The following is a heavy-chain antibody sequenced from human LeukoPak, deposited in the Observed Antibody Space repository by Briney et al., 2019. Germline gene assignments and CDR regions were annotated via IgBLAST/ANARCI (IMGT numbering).Heavy chain of an antibody. CDR3: ARCLGSFGVVIAYCDY. CDR1: GFSFPSYA. CDR2: ISGCVGST. V-gene: IGHV3-23*01. D-gene: IGHD3-3*01. Sequence: GSLRRSRPASGFSFPSYAMRWVLQAPGKGLEWVSAISGCVGSTYYADSVKGRFTISRDNSKNTLYLQMNSLRAEDTAVSYCARCLGSFGVVIAYCDYWGQGTLVTVPS. J-gene: IGHJ4*02.